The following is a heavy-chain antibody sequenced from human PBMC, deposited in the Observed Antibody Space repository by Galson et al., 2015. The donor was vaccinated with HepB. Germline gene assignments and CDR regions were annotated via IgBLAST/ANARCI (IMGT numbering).Heavy chain of an antibody. J-gene: IGHJ4*02. V-gene: IGHV3-48*03. D-gene: IGHD1-26*01. CDR2: ISSSGSTI. CDR1: GFTFSSYE. Sequence: SLRLSCAASGFTFSSYEMNWVRQAPGKGLEWVSYISSSGSTIYYADSVKGRFTISRDNAKNSLYLQMNSLRAEDTAVYYCARALSGGGATTDYWGQGTLVTVSS. CDR3: ARALSGGGATTDY.